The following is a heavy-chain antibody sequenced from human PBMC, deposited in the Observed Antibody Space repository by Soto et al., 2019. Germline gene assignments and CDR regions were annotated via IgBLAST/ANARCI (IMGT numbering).Heavy chain of an antibody. CDR2: INHSGST. CDR1: GGSFSGYY. Sequence: QVQLQQWGAGLLKPSETLSLTCAVYGGSFSGYYWSWIRQPPGKGLEWIGEINHSGSTNYNPSLKSRVTISVDTSKNQFSLKLSSVTAADTAVYYCARGRRVYSSSWSWFDPWGQGTLVTVSS. CDR3: ARGRRVYSSSWSWFDP. J-gene: IGHJ5*02. V-gene: IGHV4-34*01. D-gene: IGHD6-6*01.